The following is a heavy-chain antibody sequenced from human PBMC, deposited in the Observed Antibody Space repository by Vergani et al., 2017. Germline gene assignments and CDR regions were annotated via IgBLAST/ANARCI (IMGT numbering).Heavy chain of an antibody. Sequence: QVQLQQWGAGLLKPSETLSLTCAVYGGSLSGYNWSWIGQPPGKGLEWIGEINHSGSTNYNPSLKSRVTISVDTSKNQFSLKLSSVTAADTAVYYCARYCSSTSCYNWFDPWGQGTLVTVSS. CDR1: GGSLSGYN. V-gene: IGHV4-34*01. D-gene: IGHD2-2*01. CDR2: INHSGST. CDR3: ARYCSSTSCYNWFDP. J-gene: IGHJ5*02.